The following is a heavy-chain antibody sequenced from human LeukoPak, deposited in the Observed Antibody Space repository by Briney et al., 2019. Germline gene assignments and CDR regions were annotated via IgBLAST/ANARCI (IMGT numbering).Heavy chain of an antibody. CDR3: ARLWRITMVRGVIIKGTFDY. CDR2: IYYSGST. V-gene: IGHV4-39*01. J-gene: IGHJ4*02. D-gene: IGHD3-10*01. Sequence: SETLSLTCTVSGGSISSSSYYWGWIRQPPGKGLEWIGSIYYSGSTYYNPSLKSRVTISVDTSKNQFSLKPSSVTAADTAVYYCARLWRITMVRGVIIKGTFDYWGQGTLVTVSS. CDR1: GGSISSSSYY.